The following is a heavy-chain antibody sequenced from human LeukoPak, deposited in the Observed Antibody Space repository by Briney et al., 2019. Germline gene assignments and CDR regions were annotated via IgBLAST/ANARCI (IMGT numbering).Heavy chain of an antibody. CDR1: GGSISNYY. J-gene: IGHJ4*02. D-gene: IGHD3-22*01. Sequence: SETLSLTCTVSGGSISNYYWSWIRQPPGKGLEWIGYIYYTGSTNYNPSLKSRVTISVDTSKNQFSLKLSSVTAADTAVYYCARIVDYYDSSGYFDYWGQGTLVTVSS. CDR3: ARIVDYYDSSGYFDY. CDR2: IYYTGST. V-gene: IGHV4-59*08.